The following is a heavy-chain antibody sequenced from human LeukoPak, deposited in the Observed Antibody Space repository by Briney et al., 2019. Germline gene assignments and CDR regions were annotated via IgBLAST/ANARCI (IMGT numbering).Heavy chain of an antibody. V-gene: IGHV3-23*01. J-gene: IGHJ6*03. Sequence: GGSLSLYCAASGFTFSSYAMSWVRQAPGKGLEWVSGISGSGGSRYYADSVKGRFTITRDNSKNMLYLQMNSLRAEDTAVYYCAKDRITVTISYYMDVWGKGTTVTVSS. D-gene: IGHD4-11*01. CDR3: AKDRITVTISYYMDV. CDR2: ISGSGGSR. CDR1: GFTFSSYA.